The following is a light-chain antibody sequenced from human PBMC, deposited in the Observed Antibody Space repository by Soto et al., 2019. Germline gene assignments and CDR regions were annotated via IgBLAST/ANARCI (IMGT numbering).Light chain of an antibody. V-gene: IGLV1-40*01. J-gene: IGLJ1*01. CDR2: DNN. Sequence: SALPQPPSVSVAPGQRVTISCTGSSSNIGAGYGVHWYQQLPGTAPRLLIYDNNNRPSGVPDRFSGSKSGTSASLAITGLQAEDEADYYCQSYDSSLSEVFGTGTKVTVL. CDR3: QSYDSSLSEV. CDR1: SSNIGAGYG.